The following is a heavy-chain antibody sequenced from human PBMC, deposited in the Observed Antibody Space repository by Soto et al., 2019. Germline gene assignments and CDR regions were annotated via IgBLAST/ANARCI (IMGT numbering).Heavy chain of an antibody. V-gene: IGHV4-4*02. CDR3: ATRGIVGPIY. CDR1: DGSINNGDW. Sequence: QVQLQESGTGLVEPSGTLSLTCNVYDGSINNGDWCSWVRQPPGKGLEWIGEVYHNGNTNYNASLKSRVTVSVDKSRNQFSLRLTSGTPADTAVYYCATRGIVGPIYWGQGTLDTVSS. J-gene: IGHJ4*02. D-gene: IGHD1-26*01. CDR2: VYHNGNT.